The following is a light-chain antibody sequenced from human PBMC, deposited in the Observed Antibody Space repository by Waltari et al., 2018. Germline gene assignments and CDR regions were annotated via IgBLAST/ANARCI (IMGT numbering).Light chain of an antibody. CDR2: TAS. CDR3: HQTFSLPNS. Sequence: DIQMTQSPSSLSASAGDRVTITCRASQTINNYVNWYQQKPGKAPTLLISTASTLQSGVPSRFSGSGGGTLFTLTISSLQPEDFATYFCHQTFSLPNSFGQGTKVDI. J-gene: IGKJ2*03. CDR1: QTINNY. V-gene: IGKV1-39*01.